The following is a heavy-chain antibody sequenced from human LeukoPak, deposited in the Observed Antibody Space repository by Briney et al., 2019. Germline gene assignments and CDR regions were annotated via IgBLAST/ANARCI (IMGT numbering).Heavy chain of an antibody. Sequence: PSETLSLTCTVSGGSISSGGYYWSWIRQPAGKGLEWIGRIYTSGSTNYNPSLKSRVTMSVDTSKNQFSLKLSSVTAADTAVYYCARARILTKAFDIWGQGTMVTVSS. CDR2: IYTSGST. CDR3: ARARILTKAFDI. V-gene: IGHV4-61*02. J-gene: IGHJ3*02. D-gene: IGHD3-9*01. CDR1: GGSISSGGYY.